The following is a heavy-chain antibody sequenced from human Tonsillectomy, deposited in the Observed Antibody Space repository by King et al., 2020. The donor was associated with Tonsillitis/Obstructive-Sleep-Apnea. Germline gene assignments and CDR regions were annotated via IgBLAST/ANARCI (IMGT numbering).Heavy chain of an antibody. CDR3: ASLIEAGRPGYYVMDV. CDR2: IDPSDSYT. CDR1: GYSFTSYW. V-gene: IGHV5-10-1*03. J-gene: IGHJ6*02. Sequence: QLVQSGAEVKKPGESLRISCKGSGYSFTSYWISWVRQMPGKGLEWMGRIDPSDSYTNYSPSFQGHVTISADKSISTAYLQWSSLKASDTAMYYCASLIEAGRPGYYVMDVWGQGTTVTVSS. D-gene: IGHD6-6*01.